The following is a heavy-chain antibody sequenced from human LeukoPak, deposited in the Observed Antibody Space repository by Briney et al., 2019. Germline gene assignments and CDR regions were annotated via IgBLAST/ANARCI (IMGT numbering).Heavy chain of an antibody. CDR3: ARFSVLGPHVQFDY. Sequence: GGSPRLSCAASGFTFSSYGMHWVRQAPGKGLQWVAVIWYDGSNKYYADSVKGRFTISRDNSKNTLYLHMNSLRAEDTAVYYCARFSVLGPHVQFDYWGQGTLVTVSS. CDR2: IWYDGSNK. J-gene: IGHJ4*02. V-gene: IGHV3-33*01. CDR1: GFTFSSYG. D-gene: IGHD3-16*01.